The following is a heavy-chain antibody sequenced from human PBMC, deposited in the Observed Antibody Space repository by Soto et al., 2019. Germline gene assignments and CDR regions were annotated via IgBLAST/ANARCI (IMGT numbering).Heavy chain of an antibody. CDR3: ARGGVGYCSGGSCPRSWFDP. D-gene: IGHD2-15*01. V-gene: IGHV1-18*01. Sequence: QVQLVQSGAEAKKPGASVKVSCKASGYTFTNYGISWVRQAPGQGLEWMGWISAYNGNTDYAQKLQGRVTMTTDTSTSTAYMELRSLRSDDTAVYYCARGGVGYCSGGSCPRSWFDPWGQGTLVTVSS. CDR2: ISAYNGNT. CDR1: GYTFTNYG. J-gene: IGHJ5*02.